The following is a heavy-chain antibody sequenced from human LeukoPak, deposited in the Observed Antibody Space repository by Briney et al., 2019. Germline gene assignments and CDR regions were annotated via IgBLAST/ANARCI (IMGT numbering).Heavy chain of an antibody. CDR1: GFTFDDYA. CDR3: AREIVGAARGRFDY. Sequence: GRSLRLSCAASGFTFDDYAMHWVRQAPGKGLEGVSGISWNSGSIGYADSVKGRFTISRDNAKNSLYLQMNSLRAEDTAVYYCAREIVGAARGRFDYWGQGTLVTVSS. D-gene: IGHD1-26*01. V-gene: IGHV3-9*01. CDR2: ISWNSGSI. J-gene: IGHJ4*02.